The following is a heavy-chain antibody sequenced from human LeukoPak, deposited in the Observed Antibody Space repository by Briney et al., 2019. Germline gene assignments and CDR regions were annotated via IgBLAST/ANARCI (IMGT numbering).Heavy chain of an antibody. CDR2: IKQDGSVK. D-gene: IGHD4-17*01. CDR1: GFTFSSYW. CDR3: ARQVTVPDYYYYMDV. Sequence: PGGSLRLSCAASGFTFSSYWMTWVRQAPGKGLEWVANIKQDGSVKNYVDSVKGRFTISRDNAKNSLYLQMNSLRAEDTALYYCARQVTVPDYYYYMDVWGKGTTVTVSS. V-gene: IGHV3-7*03. J-gene: IGHJ6*03.